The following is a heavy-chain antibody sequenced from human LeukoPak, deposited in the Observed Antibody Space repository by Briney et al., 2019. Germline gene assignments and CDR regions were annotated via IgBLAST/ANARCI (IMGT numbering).Heavy chain of an antibody. CDR3: ARVLRVGSGSYFDY. Sequence: PSETLSLTCTVSGGSISSYYWSWIRQPAGKGLEWIGRIYTSGSTNYNPSLKSRVTMSVDTSKNQFSLKLSSVTAADTAVYYCARVLRVGSGSYFDYWGQGTLVTVSS. D-gene: IGHD3-10*01. CDR1: GGSISSYY. J-gene: IGHJ4*02. V-gene: IGHV4-4*07. CDR2: IYTSGST.